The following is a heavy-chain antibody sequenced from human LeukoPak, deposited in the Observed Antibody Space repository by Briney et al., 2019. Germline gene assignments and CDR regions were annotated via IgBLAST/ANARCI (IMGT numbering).Heavy chain of an antibody. Sequence: GGSLRLSCAASGFTFSSYSMNWVRQAPGKGLEWVSSISSSSSYISYADSVKGRLTISRDNAKNSLYLQMNSLRVEDTAVYYCASRYCSSTTCFFDYWGQGTPVTVSS. CDR2: ISSSSSYI. D-gene: IGHD2-2*01. CDR3: ASRYCSSTTCFFDY. J-gene: IGHJ4*02. V-gene: IGHV3-21*01. CDR1: GFTFSSYS.